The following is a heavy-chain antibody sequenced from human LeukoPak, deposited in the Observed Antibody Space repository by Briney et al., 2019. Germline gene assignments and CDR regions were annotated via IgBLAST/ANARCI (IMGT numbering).Heavy chain of an antibody. CDR1: GGSFSGYY. CDR2: INHSGST. CDR3: ARGYGDAALDY. D-gene: IGHD4-17*01. J-gene: IGHJ4*02. Sequence: PSETLSLTCAVYGGSFSGYYWSWIRQPPGKGLEWIGEINHSGSTNYNPSLKSRVTISVDTSKNQFSLKLSSVTAADTAVYYCARGYGDAALDYWGQGTLVTVSS. V-gene: IGHV4-34*01.